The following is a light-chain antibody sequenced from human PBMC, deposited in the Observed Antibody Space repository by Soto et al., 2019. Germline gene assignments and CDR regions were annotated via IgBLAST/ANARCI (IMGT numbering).Light chain of an antibody. CDR3: TSYRTTTTLLYV. CDR2: EVS. V-gene: IGLV2-14*01. J-gene: IGLJ1*01. Sequence: QSALTQPASVSGSPGQSITISCTGTSSDIGGYNFVSWYQHHPGRAPKLMIYEVSNRPSGVSNRFSGSKPGDTASLTISGLQAEDEAAYYCTSYRTTTTLLYVFGTGTKLTVL. CDR1: SSDIGGYNF.